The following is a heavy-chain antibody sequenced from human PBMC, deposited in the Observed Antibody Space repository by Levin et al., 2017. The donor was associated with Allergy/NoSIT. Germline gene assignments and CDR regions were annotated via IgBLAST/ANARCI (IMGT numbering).Heavy chain of an antibody. Sequence: GESLKISCKASGYTFTDYWIGWVRQTPGKGLEWMGIIGPDNSDTRYSPSFEGQVTISVDKSISTAYLRWSSLKASDIALYYCERLESGAYYYVFYWGQGTLVTVSS. CDR3: ERLESGAYYYVFY. CDR2: IGPDNSDT. D-gene: IGHD3-22*01. CDR1: GYTFTDYW. V-gene: IGHV5-51*01. J-gene: IGHJ4*02.